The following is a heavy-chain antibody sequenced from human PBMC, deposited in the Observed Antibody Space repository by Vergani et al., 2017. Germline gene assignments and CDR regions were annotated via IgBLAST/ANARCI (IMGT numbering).Heavy chain of an antibody. CDR1: GYIFTSDD. D-gene: IGHD3-10*01. J-gene: IGHJ4*02. CDR3: ARARRTCSAVDCPRYYFDY. V-gene: IGHV1-8*03. Sequence: QVQLVQSGAEVMQPGASVKVSCTTSGYIFTSDDIDWVRQAPGKGLEWMGWMNPNSGNTGYSHQFQGRVTITRDNSITTAYMELRGLTSEDTAMYYCARARRTCSAVDCPRYYFDYWGQGTLVTVSS. CDR2: MNPNSGNT.